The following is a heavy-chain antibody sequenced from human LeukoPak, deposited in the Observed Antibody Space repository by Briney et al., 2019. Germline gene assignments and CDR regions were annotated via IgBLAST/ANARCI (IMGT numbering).Heavy chain of an antibody. J-gene: IGHJ1*01. V-gene: IGHV4-39*01. CDR1: GGSISSSSYY. D-gene: IGHD3-10*01. CDR3: ASSPVLLWFGELRGPEYFQH. Sequence: PSETLSLTCTVSGGSISSSSYYWGWIRQPPGKGLEWIGSIYYSGSTYYNPSLKSRVTISVDTSKNQFSLKLSSVTAADTAVYYCASSPVLLWFGELRGPEYFQHWGQGTLVTVSS. CDR2: IYYSGST.